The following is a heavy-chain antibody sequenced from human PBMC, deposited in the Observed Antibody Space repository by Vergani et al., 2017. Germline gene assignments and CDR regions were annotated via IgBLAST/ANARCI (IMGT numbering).Heavy chain of an antibody. CDR3: GTAIRSQGAFDI. CDR2: IYPGDSDT. CDR1: GYTFTSYW. J-gene: IGHJ3*02. Sequence: EVQLVQSGAEVKKPGESLKISCKGSGYTFTSYWIGWVRQLPGKGLEWMGSIYPGDSDTRYSPSFPGQVTISADKSSSTAYLQWSSLEASDTAMYYCGTAIRSQGAFDIWGQGTMVTVSS. V-gene: IGHV5-51*01. D-gene: IGHD2-21*02.